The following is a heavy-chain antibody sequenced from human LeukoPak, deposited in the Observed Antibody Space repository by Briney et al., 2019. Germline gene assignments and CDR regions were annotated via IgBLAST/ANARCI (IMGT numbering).Heavy chain of an antibody. CDR3: ARRGCSGGSCYYYYYGMDV. CDR1: GFTVSSNY. Sequence: GGSLRLSCAASGFTVSSNYMSWVRQAPGKGLEWVSVIYSGGSTYYADSVKGRFTISRDNSKNTLYLQMNSLRAEDTAVYYCARRGCSGGSCYYYYYGMDVWGQGTLVTVSS. CDR2: IYSGGST. V-gene: IGHV3-53*01. J-gene: IGHJ6*02. D-gene: IGHD2-15*01.